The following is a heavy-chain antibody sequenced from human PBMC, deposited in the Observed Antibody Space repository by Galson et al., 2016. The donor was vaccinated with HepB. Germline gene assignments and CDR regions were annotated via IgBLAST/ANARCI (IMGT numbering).Heavy chain of an antibody. J-gene: IGHJ6*02. Sequence: SLRLSCAASGFTFGSFVMTWVRQPPGQGLEWVSAISGKGDNTYYTDSVKGRFTISRANSKNTLYLQMNGVRAEDTAVYFCAKDYSPDFWSGYRSEYYYGMDVWGQGTTVTVSS. CDR3: AKDYSPDFWSGYRSEYYYGMDV. V-gene: IGHV3-23*01. CDR2: ISGKGDNT. D-gene: IGHD3-3*01. CDR1: GFTFGSFV.